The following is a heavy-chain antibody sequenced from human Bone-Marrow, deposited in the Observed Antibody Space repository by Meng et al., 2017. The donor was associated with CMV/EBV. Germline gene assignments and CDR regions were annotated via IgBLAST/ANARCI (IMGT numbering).Heavy chain of an antibody. D-gene: IGHD2-2*02. V-gene: IGHV3-7*03. CDR1: GFDSNDYW. CDR3: AKDPRPVPAAILFDY. Sequence: GESLKISCVASGFDSNDYWMTWVRQAPGKGLEWVATINQDVSERLYVDSVKGRFTISRDNSKNTLYLQMNSLRAEDTAVYYCAKDPRPVPAAILFDYWGQGTLVTVSS. CDR2: INQDVSER. J-gene: IGHJ4*02.